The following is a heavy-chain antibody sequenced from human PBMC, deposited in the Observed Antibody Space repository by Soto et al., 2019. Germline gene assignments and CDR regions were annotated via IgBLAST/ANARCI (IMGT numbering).Heavy chain of an antibody. Sequence: GGSRRLSCGASGFTLSSYWMTGVRQAPGKGLEWVANIKQDGSENYYVDSVKGRFTISRDNAKNSLYLQMNSLRAEDTAVYYCARRIMNTAVYYYYGMDVWGQGTTVTVSS. J-gene: IGHJ6*02. D-gene: IGHD3-16*01. CDR1: GFTLSSYW. CDR3: ARRIMNTAVYYYYGMDV. CDR2: IKQDGSEN. V-gene: IGHV3-7*01.